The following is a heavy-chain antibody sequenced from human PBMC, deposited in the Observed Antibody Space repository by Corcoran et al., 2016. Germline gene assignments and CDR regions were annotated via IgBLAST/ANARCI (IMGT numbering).Heavy chain of an antibody. CDR3: TTVDYAYGWGGRDY. CDR1: GFTFSNAW. Sequence: EVQLVESGGGLVKPGGSLRLSCAASGFTFSNAWMNWVRQAPGKGLEWVGRIKSKTDGGTTDYAAPVKGRFTISRDASKNTLYLQMNSLKPEVTVVYYLTTVDYAYGWGGRDYWGQGTLVTVYS. D-gene: IGHD3-10*01. V-gene: IGHV3-15*07. CDR2: IKSKTDGGTT. J-gene: IGHJ4*02.